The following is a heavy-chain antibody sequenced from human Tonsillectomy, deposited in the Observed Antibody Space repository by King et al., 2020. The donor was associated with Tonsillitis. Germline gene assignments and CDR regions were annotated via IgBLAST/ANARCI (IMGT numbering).Heavy chain of an antibody. V-gene: IGHV5-10-1*03. D-gene: IGHD3-10*01. CDR3: ARLGGQYYGSGSYPRCGMDV. J-gene: IGHJ6*02. CDR2: IDPSDSYT. Sequence: VQLVESGAEVKKPGESLRISCKGSGYSFTSYWISWVRQMPGKGLEWMGRIDPSDSYTNYSPSFQGHVTISADKSISTAYLQWSSLKASDTAMYYCARLGGQYYGSGSYPRCGMDVWGQGTTVTVSS. CDR1: GYSFTSYW.